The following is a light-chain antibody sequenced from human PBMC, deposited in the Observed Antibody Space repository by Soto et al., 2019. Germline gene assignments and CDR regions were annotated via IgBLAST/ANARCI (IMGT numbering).Light chain of an antibody. CDR3: MQALHTPWT. J-gene: IGKJ1*01. CDR2: LGS. Sequence: LVLTQSPLSLPVTPGEPASISCRSSESLLQSNGNHYLDWYLQKPGQSPQVLIYLGSNRASGVPDRFSGSGSGTDCTLKISRVEAEDVGVYYCMQALHTPWTFGQGTKVEIK. CDR1: ESLLQSNGNHY. V-gene: IGKV2-28*01.